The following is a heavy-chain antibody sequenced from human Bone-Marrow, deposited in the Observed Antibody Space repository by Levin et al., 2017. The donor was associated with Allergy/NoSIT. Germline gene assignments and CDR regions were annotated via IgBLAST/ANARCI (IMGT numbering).Heavy chain of an antibody. D-gene: IGHD4-11*01. CDR1: GYTFTAYY. CDR2: INPNNGAT. J-gene: IGHJ4*02. Sequence: GGSLRLSCKASGYTFTAYYVHWVRRAPGTGLEWMGWINPNNGATNYAQRFQGRVTMTRDTSTTTVFMELSGLTSDDTAFYYCARDPHYTSTTGEYWGQGTLVTVSS. V-gene: IGHV1-2*02. CDR3: ARDPHYTSTTGEY.